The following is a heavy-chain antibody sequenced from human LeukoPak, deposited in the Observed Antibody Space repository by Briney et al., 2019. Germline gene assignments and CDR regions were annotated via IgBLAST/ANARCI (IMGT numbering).Heavy chain of an antibody. V-gene: IGHV3-21*01. CDR2: ISSSSSYI. J-gene: IGHJ4*02. CDR1: GFTFSSYS. CDR3: ARADYDSSGYIDY. Sequence: GGPLRLSCAASGFTFSSYSMNWVRQAPGKGLEWVSSISSSSSYIYYADSVKGRFTISRDNAKNSLYLQMNSLRAEDTAVYYCARADYDSSGYIDYWGRGTLVTVSS. D-gene: IGHD3-22*01.